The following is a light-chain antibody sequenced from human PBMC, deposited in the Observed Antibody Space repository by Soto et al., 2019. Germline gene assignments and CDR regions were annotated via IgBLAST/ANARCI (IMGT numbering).Light chain of an antibody. J-gene: IGKJ4*01. CDR1: QSISRY. CDR2: AAS. CDR3: QQSHTPPLT. V-gene: IGKV1-39*01. Sequence: DIQMTHSPSPLSASVGDRVTVTFRSSQSISRYLNLYQQKPGNAPKLLIYAASNLQSGVPSRFSGSGSGTDFTLTISSLHPEDFATYFCQQSHTPPLTFGGGTKVDIK.